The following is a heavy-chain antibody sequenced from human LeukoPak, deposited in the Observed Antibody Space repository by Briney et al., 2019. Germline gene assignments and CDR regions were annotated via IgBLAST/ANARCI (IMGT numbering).Heavy chain of an antibody. J-gene: IGHJ4*02. Sequence: GGSLRLSCAASGFTFSSYAMSWVRQAPGKGLEWVANINKDGSERYNVDSVKGRFTISRDNANKSLYLQMNSLRAEDTSVYYCARESKGRSKIDYWGQGTLVTVSS. D-gene: IGHD4-17*01. CDR3: ARESKGRSKIDY. CDR2: INKDGSER. V-gene: IGHV3-7*01. CDR1: GFTFSSYA.